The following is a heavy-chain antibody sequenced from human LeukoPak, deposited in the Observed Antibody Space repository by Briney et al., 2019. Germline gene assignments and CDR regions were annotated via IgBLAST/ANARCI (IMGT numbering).Heavy chain of an antibody. CDR2: MNNDGRVI. D-gene: IGHD3-16*01. J-gene: IGHJ4*02. V-gene: IGHV3-74*01. CDR1: GFTFNTYW. CDR3: AREFEATGFWALDY. Sequence: GGSLRLSCTVSGFTFNTYWMLWVRQAPGKGLVWVSRMNNDGRVISYADSVKGRFTISRDNAKNTLYLQMNSLRAEDTAVYYCAREFEATGFWALDYWGQGTLVTASS.